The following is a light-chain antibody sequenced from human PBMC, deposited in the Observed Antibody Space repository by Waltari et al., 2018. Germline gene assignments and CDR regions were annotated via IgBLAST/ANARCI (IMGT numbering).Light chain of an antibody. V-gene: IGLV1-40*01. J-gene: IGLJ2*01. CDR1: SSNIGAGYD. Sequence: QRVTLSCTGSSSNIGAGYDVHWYQQLPGTAPKLLIYCNTNRPSGVPDRFSGSKSGTSASLAITGLQAEDEADYYCQSYDSSLSGSIFGGGTKLTVL. CDR3: QSYDSSLSGSI. CDR2: CNT.